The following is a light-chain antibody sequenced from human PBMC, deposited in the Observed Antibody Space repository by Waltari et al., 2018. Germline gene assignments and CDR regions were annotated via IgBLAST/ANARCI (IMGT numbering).Light chain of an antibody. Sequence: VILTQSPATLSLSPGERATLPCRASQSVSSYLAWYQQKPGQAPRLLIYGASSRATGIPDRFSGSGSGTEFTLTISSLEPEDFAVYYCQKYSSSPPYSFGQGTKVEIK. V-gene: IGKV3-20*01. CDR2: GAS. J-gene: IGKJ2*03. CDR1: QSVSSY. CDR3: QKYSSSPPYS.